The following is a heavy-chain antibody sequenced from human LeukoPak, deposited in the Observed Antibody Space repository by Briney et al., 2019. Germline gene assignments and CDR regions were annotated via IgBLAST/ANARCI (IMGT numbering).Heavy chain of an antibody. V-gene: IGHV3-53*01. CDR3: ARGYSNLHDDSSGYYIDY. CDR1: GFTVSSNY. Sequence: GGSLRLSCAASGFTVSSNYMSWVRQAPGRGLGWVSVIYSGDNTYYPDSVKGRFTISRDNSKNTLYLQMNSLRAEDTAVYYCARGYSNLHDDSSGYYIDYWGRGTLVTVSS. D-gene: IGHD3-22*01. J-gene: IGHJ4*02. CDR2: IYSGDNT.